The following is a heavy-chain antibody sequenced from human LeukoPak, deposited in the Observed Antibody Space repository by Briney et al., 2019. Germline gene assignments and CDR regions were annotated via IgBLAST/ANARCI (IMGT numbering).Heavy chain of an antibody. CDR2: INPNSGGT. D-gene: IGHD3-3*01. Sequence: GASVKVSCKASGYTFTGYYMHWVRQAPGQGLEWMGWINPNSGGTNYAQKFQGRVTMTRDTSISTAYMELSRLRSDDTAVYYCARGIFGVALTTYYFDYWGQGTLVTVSS. J-gene: IGHJ4*02. CDR1: GYTFTGYY. V-gene: IGHV1-2*02. CDR3: ARGIFGVALTTYYFDY.